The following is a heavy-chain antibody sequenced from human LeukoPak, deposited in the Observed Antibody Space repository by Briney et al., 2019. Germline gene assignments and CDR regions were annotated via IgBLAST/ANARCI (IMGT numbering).Heavy chain of an antibody. J-gene: IGHJ3*02. CDR2: ISGSGRTT. V-gene: IGHV3-11*04. CDR3: ARVGDCDVFDI. CDR1: GYSISSGYY. D-gene: IGHD2-21*02. Sequence: LSLTCTVSGYSISSGYYWGWIRQPPGKGLEWVSAISGSGRTTYYADSVKGRFTISRDNAKNSLYLQMNSLRAEDTAVYYCARVGDCDVFDIWGQGTTVTVSS.